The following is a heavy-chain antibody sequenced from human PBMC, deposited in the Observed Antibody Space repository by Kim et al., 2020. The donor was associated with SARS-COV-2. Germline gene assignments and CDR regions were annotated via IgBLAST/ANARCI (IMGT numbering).Heavy chain of an antibody. J-gene: IGHJ4*02. D-gene: IGHD6-6*01. CDR3: AARPDSGY. Sequence: GCSTYYSDSAKGRFTISRDNPTNTLYLQMNSLRAEDTAVYYCAARPDSGYWGQGTLVTVSS. V-gene: IGHV3-23*01. CDR2: GCST.